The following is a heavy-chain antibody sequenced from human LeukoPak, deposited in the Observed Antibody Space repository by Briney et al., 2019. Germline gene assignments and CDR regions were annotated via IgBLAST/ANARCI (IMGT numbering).Heavy chain of an antibody. J-gene: IGHJ4*02. CDR3: ARGRYSSGLEY. Sequence: PGGSLRLSCAASGFTFSSFWMHWVRQAPGKGLVWVSRIYNDGSSTSYADSVKGRFTTSRDNAKSTLYLHMNSLRAEDTAVYYCARGRYSSGLEYWGQGTLVTVSA. CDR2: IYNDGSST. D-gene: IGHD6-19*01. CDR1: GFTFSSFW. V-gene: IGHV3-74*01.